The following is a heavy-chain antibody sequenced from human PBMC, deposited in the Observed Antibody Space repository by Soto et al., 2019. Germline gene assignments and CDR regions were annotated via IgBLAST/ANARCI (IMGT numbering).Heavy chain of an antibody. V-gene: IGHV5-51*01. J-gene: IGHJ6*02. CDR3: ARAPLKAYCTSTSCYGDGYSYGMDV. CDR1: GYSFTSYW. Sequence: LKISCKGSGYSFTSYWIGWVRQMPVKGLEWMGIIYPGDSDTRYSPSFQGQFTISADKSISTAYLQWSSLKASDTAMYYCARAPLKAYCTSTSCYGDGYSYGMDVCGQGTTVTVSS. CDR2: IYPGDSDT. D-gene: IGHD2-2*01.